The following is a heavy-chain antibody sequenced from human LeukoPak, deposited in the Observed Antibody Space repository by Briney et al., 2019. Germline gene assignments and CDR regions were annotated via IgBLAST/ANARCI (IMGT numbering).Heavy chain of an antibody. D-gene: IGHD3-3*01. J-gene: IGHJ4*02. V-gene: IGHV3-23*01. CDR3: ARGGALEWLLLDY. CDR1: GFTFSSHG. CDR2: ISGSGDNT. Sequence: GGTLRLSCAASGFTFSSHGMSWVRQAPGKGLEWVSTISGSGDNTYYADSVKGRFTISRDNSKNTLYLQMNSLRAEDTAVYYCARGGALEWLLLDYWGQGTLVTVSS.